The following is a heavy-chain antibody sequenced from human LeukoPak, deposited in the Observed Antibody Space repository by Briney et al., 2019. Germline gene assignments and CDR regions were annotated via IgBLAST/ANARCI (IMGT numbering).Heavy chain of an antibody. J-gene: IGHJ4*02. Sequence: GSLRLSCEVSGFTFSDYYMSWIRQPPGKGLEWIGTIYYTGNTYYNPSLKSRVTISVAPSKNQFSLRLNSVTAADTAVYYCANYGDYLVDYWGQGTLVTVSS. CDR2: IYYTGNT. D-gene: IGHD4-17*01. CDR1: GFTFSDYY. V-gene: IGHV4-59*12. CDR3: ANYGDYLVDY.